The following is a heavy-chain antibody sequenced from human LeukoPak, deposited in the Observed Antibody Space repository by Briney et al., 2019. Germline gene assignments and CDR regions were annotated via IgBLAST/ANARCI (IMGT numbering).Heavy chain of an antibody. CDR3: AREWSRFTPPDY. V-gene: IGHV3-7*01. D-gene: IGHD2-8*01. J-gene: IGHJ4*02. CDR2: IKQDGSEK. Sequence: GGSLRLSCAASGFTFSSYWMSWVRQAPGKGLEWVANIKQDGSEKYYVDSVKGRFTLSRDNAKNLLYLHMNSLRAEDTAVYYCAREWSRFTPPDYWGQGTLVTVSS. CDR1: GFTFSSYW.